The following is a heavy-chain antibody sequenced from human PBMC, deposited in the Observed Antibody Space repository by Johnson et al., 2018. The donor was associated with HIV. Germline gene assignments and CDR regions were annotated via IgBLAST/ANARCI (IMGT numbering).Heavy chain of an antibody. V-gene: IGHV3-30*02. Sequence: QVQLVESGGGLVHPGGSLRLSCAASGFTLNNYGMHWVRQAPGRGLEWVTSIPYDANNKYYADSVKCRFTISRDSSKNTLFLQLNSLRPEDTAVYYCARVSLAYSYGYDALDIWGQGTMVTVSA. CDR2: IPYDANNK. J-gene: IGHJ3*02. D-gene: IGHD5-18*01. CDR1: GFTLNNYG. CDR3: ARVSLAYSYGYDALDI.